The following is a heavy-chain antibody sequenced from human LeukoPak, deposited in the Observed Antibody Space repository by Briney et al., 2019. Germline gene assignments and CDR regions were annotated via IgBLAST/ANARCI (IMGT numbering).Heavy chain of an antibody. J-gene: IGHJ4*01. CDR2: INTDGSDI. Sequence: GGSLRLSCAASGFTFISYGMQWVRQAPGKGLVWVSRINTDGSDISYADSVKGRFTISRDNAKNTLYLQMNSLRGEDTAVYYCARKFPKEVTLDFLGQGTLVTVSA. V-gene: IGHV3-74*01. D-gene: IGHD2-21*02. CDR1: GFTFISYG. CDR3: ARKFPKEVTLDF.